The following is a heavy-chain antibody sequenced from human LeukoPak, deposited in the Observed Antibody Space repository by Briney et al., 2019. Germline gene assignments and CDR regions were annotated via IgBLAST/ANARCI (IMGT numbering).Heavy chain of an antibody. V-gene: IGHV1-8*01. CDR3: ARVYYDSSGYYWNNWFDP. J-gene: IGHJ5*02. CDR2: MNPNSGNT. D-gene: IGHD3-22*01. Sequence: ASVKVSCKASGYTFTSYDINWVRQATGQGLEWMGWMNPNSGNTGYAQKFQGRVTMTRNTSISTAYMELSSLRSEDTAVYYCARVYYDSSGYYWNNWFDPWVQGTLVTVSS. CDR1: GYTFTSYD.